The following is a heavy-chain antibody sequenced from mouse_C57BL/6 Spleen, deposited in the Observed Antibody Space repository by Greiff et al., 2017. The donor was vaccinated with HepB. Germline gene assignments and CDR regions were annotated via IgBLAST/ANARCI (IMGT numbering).Heavy chain of an antibody. J-gene: IGHJ1*03. CDR3: TRWKANWYFDV. CDR2: IDPETGGT. CDR1: GYTFTDYE. V-gene: IGHV1-15*01. D-gene: IGHD3-3*01. Sequence: QVQLQQSGAELVRPGASVTLSCKASGYTFTDYEMHWVKQTPVHGLEWIGAIDPETGGTAYNQKFKGKAILTADKSSSTAYMELRSLTSKDSAVYYWTRWKANWYFDVWGTGTTVTVSS.